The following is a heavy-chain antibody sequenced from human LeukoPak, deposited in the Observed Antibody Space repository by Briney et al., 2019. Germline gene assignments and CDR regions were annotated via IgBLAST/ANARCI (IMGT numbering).Heavy chain of an antibody. Sequence: GTSLRLSCEAPGFTFSHFGMHWVRQAPGKGLEWVAVIWSDATNHYYADSVKGRFTISRDNSKNTLYLQMNSLRAEDTAVYYCARDREGTTVTIGAFDIWGQGTMVTVSS. V-gene: IGHV3-33*01. J-gene: IGHJ3*02. CDR2: IWSDATNH. CDR3: ARDREGTTVTIGAFDI. CDR1: GFTFSHFG. D-gene: IGHD4-11*01.